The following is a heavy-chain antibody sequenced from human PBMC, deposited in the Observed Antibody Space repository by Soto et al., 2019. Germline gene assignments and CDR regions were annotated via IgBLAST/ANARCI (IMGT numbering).Heavy chain of an antibody. J-gene: IGHJ4*02. V-gene: IGHV3-30-3*01. CDR2: ISYDGSEK. CDR3: ATVHNTSRSFDY. CDR1: GFTFSRYP. D-gene: IGHD1-20*01. Sequence: GGSLRLSCEASGFTFSRYPLHWVRQAPGKGLEWVAVISYDGSEKYPADSVKGRISISRDNSKNTLFMQMSNLRAEDTAVYYCATVHNTSRSFDYWGQGTLVTVPQ.